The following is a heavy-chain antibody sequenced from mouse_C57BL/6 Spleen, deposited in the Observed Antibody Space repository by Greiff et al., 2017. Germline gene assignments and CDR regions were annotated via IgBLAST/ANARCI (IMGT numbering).Heavy chain of an antibody. Sequence: QVQLQQPGAELVKPGASVKLSCKASGYTFTSYWMHWVKQRPGQGLEWIGMIHPNSGSTNYNEKFKSKATLTVDKSSSTAYMQLSSLTSEDSAVYYCARWGFITTLACDYWGQGTTLTVSS. CDR3: ARWGFITTLACDY. D-gene: IGHD1-1*01. V-gene: IGHV1-64*01. J-gene: IGHJ2*01. CDR2: IHPNSGST. CDR1: GYTFTSYW.